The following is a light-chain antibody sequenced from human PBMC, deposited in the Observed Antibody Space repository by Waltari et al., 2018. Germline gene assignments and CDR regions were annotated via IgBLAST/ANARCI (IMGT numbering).Light chain of an antibody. CDR3: QVWDSSDHWV. Sequence: SYVLTQPPSVSVAPGKTARITCGGNNNGSKSVHWYQQKPGQAPVLVIYYDSDRPSGIPERFSGSNSGNTATLTISRVEAGDEADYYCQVWDSSDHWVFGGGTKLTVL. V-gene: IGLV3-21*04. CDR2: YDS. CDR1: NNGSKS. J-gene: IGLJ3*02.